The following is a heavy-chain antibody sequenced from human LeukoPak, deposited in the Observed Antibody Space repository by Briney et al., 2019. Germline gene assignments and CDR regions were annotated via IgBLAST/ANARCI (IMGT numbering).Heavy chain of an antibody. D-gene: IGHD2-15*01. CDR1: GYTFTSYG. CDR3: AREIVVVAAGAFDI. J-gene: IGHJ3*02. Sequence: GASVKVSCKASGYTFTSYGISWVRQAPGQGLEWVGWISAYNGNTNYAQKLQGRVTMTTDTSTSTAYMELRSLRSDDTAVYYCAREIVVVAAGAFDIWGQGTMVTVSS. CDR2: ISAYNGNT. V-gene: IGHV1-18*01.